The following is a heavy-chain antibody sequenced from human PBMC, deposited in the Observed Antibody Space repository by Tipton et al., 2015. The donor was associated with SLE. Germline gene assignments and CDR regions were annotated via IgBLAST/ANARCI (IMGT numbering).Heavy chain of an antibody. D-gene: IGHD2-15*01. CDR3: ARRGVDCSGGSCYLNKPLPFDY. CDR1: GGSVSSGSYY. CDR2: IYYSGST. Sequence: TLSLTCTVSGGSVSSGSYYWSWIRQPPGKGLEWIGYIYYSGSTNYNPSLKSRVTISVDTSKNQFSLKLSSVTAADTAVYYCARRGVDCSGGSCYLNKPLPFDYWGQGTLVTVSS. V-gene: IGHV4-61*01. J-gene: IGHJ4*02.